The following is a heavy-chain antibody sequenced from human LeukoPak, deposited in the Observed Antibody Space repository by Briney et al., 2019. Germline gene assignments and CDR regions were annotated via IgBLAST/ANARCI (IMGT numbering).Heavy chain of an antibody. CDR2: IYYSGTT. J-gene: IGHJ4*02. V-gene: IGHV4-59*08. CDR1: GGSISSYY. Sequence: PSETLSLTCTVSGGSISSYYWSWIRQPPGKGLEWIGYIYYSGTTNYNPSLKSRVTISVDTSKNQFSLKLSFVTAADTAVYYCARQGQADYGDFTIDYWGQGTLVTVSS. D-gene: IGHD4-17*01. CDR3: ARQGQADYGDFTIDY.